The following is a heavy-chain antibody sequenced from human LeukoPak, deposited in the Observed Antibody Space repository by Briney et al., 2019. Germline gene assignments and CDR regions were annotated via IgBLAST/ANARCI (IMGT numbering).Heavy chain of an antibody. CDR2: ISGSGGST. CDR1: GFTFSSYA. CDR3: ARVVPPYYDFWSGYYDY. J-gene: IGHJ4*02. V-gene: IGHV3-23*01. Sequence: PGGSLRHSCAASGFTFSSYAMSWVRQAPGKGLEWVSAISGSGGSTYYADSVKGRFTISRDNSKNTLYLQMNSLRAEDTAVYYCARVVPPYYDFWSGYYDYWGQGTLVTVSS. D-gene: IGHD3-3*01.